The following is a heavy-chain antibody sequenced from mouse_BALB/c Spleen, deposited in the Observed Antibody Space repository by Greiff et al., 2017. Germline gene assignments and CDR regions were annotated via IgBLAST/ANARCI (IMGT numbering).Heavy chain of an antibody. D-gene: IGHD2-10*01. Sequence: VQLQQPGAELVKPGASVKLSCKASGYTFTSYWMHWVKQRPGQGLEWIGEIDPSDSYTNYNQKFKGKATLTVDKSSSTAYMQLSSLTSEDSAVYYCAIAYYGNPDVWGAGTTVTVSS. CDR2: IDPSDSYT. CDR1: GYTFTSYW. J-gene: IGHJ1*01. V-gene: IGHV1-69*02. CDR3: AIAYYGNPDV.